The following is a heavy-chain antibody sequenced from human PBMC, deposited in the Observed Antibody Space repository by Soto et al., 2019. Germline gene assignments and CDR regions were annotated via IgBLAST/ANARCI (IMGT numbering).Heavy chain of an antibody. CDR2: ISSGSNT. Sequence: EVQLLESGGGLVQPGGSLRLSCVASGFPFSSYAMSWVRQTPGVGLECVSSISSGSNTYYTDSVRRRFTISRDNSKNSLFLQMSILRADETALYCWAKASATGKSDGMDVWGQGTRVSVSS. J-gene: IGHJ6*02. CDR3: AKASATGKSDGMDV. CDR1: GFPFSSYA. V-gene: IGHV3-23*01. D-gene: IGHD7-27*01.